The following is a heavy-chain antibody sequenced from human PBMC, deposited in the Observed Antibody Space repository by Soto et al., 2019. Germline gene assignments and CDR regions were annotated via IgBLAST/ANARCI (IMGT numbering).Heavy chain of an antibody. CDR1: GDSISSGGYS. J-gene: IGHJ4*02. V-gene: IGHV4-30-2*01. Sequence: LSLTCAIYGDSISSGGYSWGWIRQPPGKGLEWIGYIYYSGSASYYPSLKSRVTISIDRSENQFSLKLTSVTAADTAVYYCARGASYFDRSGYFHTYFDYWGQGVLVTVSS. CDR2: IYYSGSA. CDR3: ARGASYFDRSGYFHTYFDY. D-gene: IGHD3-22*01.